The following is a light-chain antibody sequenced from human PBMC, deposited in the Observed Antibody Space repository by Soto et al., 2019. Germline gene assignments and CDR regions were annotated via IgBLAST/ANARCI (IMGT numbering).Light chain of an antibody. Sequence: QSVLTQPASGSGSPGQPITIPCPGTTRDVGGYDYVSWYQQHPGKAPKLVIYEVSNRPSGVSNRFSGSKSGNTAYLTISGLQAEDEADFYCSSYTNSRTLDFGTGTKVTVL. V-gene: IGLV2-14*01. CDR2: EVS. CDR1: TRDVGGYDY. J-gene: IGLJ1*01. CDR3: SSYTNSRTLD.